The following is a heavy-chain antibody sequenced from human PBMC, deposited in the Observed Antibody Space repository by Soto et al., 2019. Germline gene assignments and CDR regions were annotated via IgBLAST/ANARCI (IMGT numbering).Heavy chain of an antibody. Sequence: KTSETLSLTCAVYGGSFSGYYWSWIRQPPGKGLEWIGEINHSGSTNYNPSLKSRVTISVDTSKNQFSLKLSSVTAADTAVYYCASGDDYWGQGTLVTVSS. V-gene: IGHV4-34*01. CDR3: ASGDDY. CDR1: GGSFSGYY. J-gene: IGHJ4*02. CDR2: INHSGST.